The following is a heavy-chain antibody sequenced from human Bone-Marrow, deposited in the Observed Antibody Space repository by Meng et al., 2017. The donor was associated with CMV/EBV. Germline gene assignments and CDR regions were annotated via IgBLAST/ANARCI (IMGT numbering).Heavy chain of an antibody. V-gene: IGHV1-2*02. CDR1: GYTFTSYG. Sequence: ASVKVSCKASGYTFTSYGISWVRQAPGQGLEWMGWINPNSGGTNYAQKFQGRVTMTRDTSISTAYMELSRLRSDDTAVYYCAREGRFSITDAFDIWGQGTMVTISS. J-gene: IGHJ3*02. CDR3: AREGRFSITDAFDI. CDR2: INPNSGGT. D-gene: IGHD3-3*01.